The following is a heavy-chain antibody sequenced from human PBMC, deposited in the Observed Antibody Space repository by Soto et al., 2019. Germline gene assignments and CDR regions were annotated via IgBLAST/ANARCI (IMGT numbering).Heavy chain of an antibody. V-gene: IGHV1-2*02. J-gene: IGHJ4*02. CDR2: INPNSGAT. CDR3: ASESYGGEFDS. D-gene: IGHD4-17*01. CDR1: GYTFIGYY. Sequence: ASVKVSCKASGYTFIGYYMHWVRQAPGQGLEWMGWINPNSGATKYSQKFQGRVTITRDTSASTAYMELSSLRSEDTAVYYCASESYGGEFDSWGQGTLVTVSS.